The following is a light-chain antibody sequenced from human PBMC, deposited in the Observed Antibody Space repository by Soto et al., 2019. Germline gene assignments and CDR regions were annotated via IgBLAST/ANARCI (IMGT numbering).Light chain of an antibody. CDR3: DTWDTNTQV. J-gene: IGLJ2*01. Sequence: QPVLTQSSSASASLGSSVKLTCTLSSGHSSYIIAWHQQQTGKAPRFLMTVEGSGNYNKGSGVPDRVSGSSAGADRYLTISNLHSDDEATYYCDTWDTNTQVFGGWTKLTFL. CDR1: SGHSSYI. V-gene: IGLV4-60*03. CDR2: VEGSGNY.